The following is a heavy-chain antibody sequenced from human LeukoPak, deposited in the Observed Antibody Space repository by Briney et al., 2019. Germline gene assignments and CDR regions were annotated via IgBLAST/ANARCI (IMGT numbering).Heavy chain of an antibody. CDR3: AREGLGAAAGTFDY. D-gene: IGHD6-13*01. J-gene: IGHJ4*02. V-gene: IGHV3-23*01. CDR2: ISGSGDNT. Sequence: GGSLRLSCAASGFTFSSYAMSWARQAPGKGLAWVSIISGSGDNTDYADSVKGRFTISRDNSKNTLSLQMNSLRAEDTAIYYCAREGLGAAAGTFDYWGQGTLVTVSS. CDR1: GFTFSSYA.